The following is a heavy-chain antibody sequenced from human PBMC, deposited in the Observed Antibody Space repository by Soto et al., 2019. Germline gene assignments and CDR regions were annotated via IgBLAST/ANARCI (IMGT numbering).Heavy chain of an antibody. V-gene: IGHV4-59*01. CDR2: IYYSGST. D-gene: IGHD3-22*01. CDR1: GGSISSYY. Sequence: PSETLSLTCTVSGGSISSYYWSWIRQPPGKGLEWIGYIYYSGSTNYNPSLKSRVTISVDTSKNQFSLKLRSVTAADTAVYYCARVSSGYPAYYFDYWGQGTLVTVSS. J-gene: IGHJ4*02. CDR3: ARVSSGYPAYYFDY.